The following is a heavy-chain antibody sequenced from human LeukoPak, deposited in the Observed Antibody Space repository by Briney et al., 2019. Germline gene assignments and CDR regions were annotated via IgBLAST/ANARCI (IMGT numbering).Heavy chain of an antibody. Sequence: GGSLRLSCAASGFAFSSYAIHWVRQAPGKGLDWVALISYDGSGKYYADSVKGRFTISRDSSTLYLQTNSLRTEGTAVYYCARGSVGTPPPFDYWGQGTLVTVSS. J-gene: IGHJ4*02. CDR2: ISYDGSGK. CDR1: GFAFSSYA. V-gene: IGHV3-30-3*01. CDR3: ARGSVGTPPPFDY. D-gene: IGHD2-15*01.